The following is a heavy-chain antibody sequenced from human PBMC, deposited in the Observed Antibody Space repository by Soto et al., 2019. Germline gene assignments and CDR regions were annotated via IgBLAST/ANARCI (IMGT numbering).Heavy chain of an antibody. CDR3: LTWASGTPDY. Sequence: QVQLVESGGGVVQPGRSLRLSCAASGFTFSSYGMHWVRQAPGKGLEWVAVISYDGSNKYYADSVKGRFTISRDNSKNKMYLQMNSLRAEDTAIYYCLTWASGTPDYWGQGTLVTVSS. CDR2: ISYDGSNK. CDR1: GFTFSSYG. J-gene: IGHJ4*02. V-gene: IGHV3-30*03. D-gene: IGHD7-27*01.